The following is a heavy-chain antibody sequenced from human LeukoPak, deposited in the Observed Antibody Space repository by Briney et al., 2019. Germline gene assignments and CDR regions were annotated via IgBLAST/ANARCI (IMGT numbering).Heavy chain of an antibody. V-gene: IGHV3-23*01. J-gene: IGHJ4*02. CDR1: GFTFSGYA. CDR3: AKSKVRWSSSTNYFDY. Sequence: GGSLRLSCAASGFTFSGYAMSWVRQAPGKGLEWVSAISGSGGSTYYADSVKGRFTISRDNSKNTLYLQMNSLRAEDTAVYYCAKSKVRWSSSTNYFDYWGQGTLVTVSS. D-gene: IGHD6-6*01. CDR2: ISGSGGST.